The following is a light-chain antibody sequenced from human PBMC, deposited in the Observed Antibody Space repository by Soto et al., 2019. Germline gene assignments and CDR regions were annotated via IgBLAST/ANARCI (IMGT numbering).Light chain of an antibody. V-gene: IGKV3-11*01. CDR3: QQRSNWIT. CDR2: DAS. CDR1: QSVSSY. Sequence: EIVLTQSPATLSLSPGERATLSCRASQSVSSYLACYQQKPGQAPRLLIYDASNRATGIPARFSGSGSGTDFTLTISSLAPEDFAVYYCQQRSNWITFGQGTRLEIE. J-gene: IGKJ5*01.